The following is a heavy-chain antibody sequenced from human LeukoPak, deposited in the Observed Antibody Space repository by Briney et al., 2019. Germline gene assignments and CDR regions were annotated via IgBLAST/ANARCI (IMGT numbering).Heavy chain of an antibody. J-gene: IGHJ3*02. CDR3: ARNNEQWLVDAFDI. Sequence: SETLSLTCTVSGDSISSGGYYWGWIRQPPGKGLEWIGSIYYRGNTYYNPSLKSRVTISVDTSKNQFSLKLSSVTAADTAVYYCARNNEQWLVDAFDIWGQGTMVTVSS. V-gene: IGHV4-39*01. CDR1: GDSISSGGYY. CDR2: IYYRGNT. D-gene: IGHD6-19*01.